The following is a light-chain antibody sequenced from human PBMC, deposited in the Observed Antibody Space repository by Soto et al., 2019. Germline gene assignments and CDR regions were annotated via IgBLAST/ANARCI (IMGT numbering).Light chain of an antibody. CDR2: GAS. CDR3: QQRSNWPPRWT. Sequence: EIVMTQSPATLSVSTGERATLSCRASQSVSSNLAWYQQKPGQAPRLLIYGASTRATGIPARFSGSGSGTDFTLTISDVQPEDFAVYYCQQRSNWPPRWTFGQGTKVDIK. J-gene: IGKJ1*01. CDR1: QSVSSN. V-gene: IGKV3-15*01.